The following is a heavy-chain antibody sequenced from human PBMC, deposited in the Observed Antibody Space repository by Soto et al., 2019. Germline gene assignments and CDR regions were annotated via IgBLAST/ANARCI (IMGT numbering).Heavy chain of an antibody. V-gene: IGHV4-39*01. CDR2: IFCRGST. D-gene: IGHD1-7*01. CDR1: GDSFRSRDNY. CDR3: AKHDRGELPDF. J-gene: IGHJ4*02. Sequence: QLLLQQSGPGLLKPSETLSLTCTVSGDSFRSRDNYWGWIRQPPGKVLEWIGSIFCRGSTYYKPYLKRQVTIYVDTSKNQGSLTVSSVNAEDTAVYYCAKHDRGELPDFWGKGTLVAVSS.